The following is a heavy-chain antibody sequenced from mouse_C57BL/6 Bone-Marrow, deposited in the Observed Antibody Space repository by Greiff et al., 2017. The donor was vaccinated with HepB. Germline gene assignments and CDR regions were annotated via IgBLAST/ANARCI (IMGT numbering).Heavy chain of an antibody. CDR2: INPNYGTT. CDR3: ARWKGVLRSYWYFDV. CDR1: GYSFTDYN. J-gene: IGHJ1*03. D-gene: IGHD1-1*01. V-gene: IGHV1-39*01. Sequence: EVKLMESGPELVKPGASVKISCKASGYSFTDYNMNWVQQSNGKSLEWIGVINPNYGTTSYNQQFKGKATLTVDQSASTAYMPLNSLTSEDSAVYYCARWKGVLRSYWYFDVWGTGTTVTVSS.